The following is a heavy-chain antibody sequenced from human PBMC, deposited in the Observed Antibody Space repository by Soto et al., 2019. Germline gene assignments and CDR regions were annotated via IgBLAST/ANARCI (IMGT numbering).Heavy chain of an antibody. J-gene: IGHJ4*02. Sequence: SETLSLTCTVSGGSISSSSYYWGWIRQPPGKGLEWIGSIYYSGSTYYNPSLKSRVTISVDTSKNQFSLKLSSVTAADTAVYYCARQFSSWFDYWGQGTLVTVSS. CDR2: IYYSGST. V-gene: IGHV4-39*01. D-gene: IGHD6-13*01. CDR3: ARQFSSWFDY. CDR1: GGSISSSSYY.